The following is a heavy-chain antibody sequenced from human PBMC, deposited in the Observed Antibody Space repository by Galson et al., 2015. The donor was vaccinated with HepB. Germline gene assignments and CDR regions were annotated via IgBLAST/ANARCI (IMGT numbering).Heavy chain of an antibody. J-gene: IGHJ5*02. V-gene: IGHV3-15*01. CDR3: TTDVYYSTYWSWLDP. D-gene: IGHD2-8*02. Sequence: SLRLSCAASRFTFSDYYMTWIRQAPGKGLEWVGRIKSKTDGETTDYAAPVKGRFTISRDDSKNRLYLQMNSLKTEDTAVYYCTTDVYYSTYWSWLDPWGQGTLVTVSS. CDR1: RFTFSDYY. CDR2: IKSKTDGETT.